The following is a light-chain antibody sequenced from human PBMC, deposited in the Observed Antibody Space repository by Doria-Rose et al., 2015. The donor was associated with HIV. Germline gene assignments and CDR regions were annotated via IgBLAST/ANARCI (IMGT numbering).Light chain of an antibody. V-gene: IGKV3-20*01. CDR3: HQYGTSWT. CDR2: DGS. Sequence: TQSPGTLSLSPGERATLSCRAGQSFSSIYLAWYQQKPGQAPSLLIYDGSTRATGIPDRFSASGSGTDFTLTINRLEPEDFALYYCHQYGTSWTFGQGTKVEI. J-gene: IGKJ1*01. CDR1: QSFSSIY.